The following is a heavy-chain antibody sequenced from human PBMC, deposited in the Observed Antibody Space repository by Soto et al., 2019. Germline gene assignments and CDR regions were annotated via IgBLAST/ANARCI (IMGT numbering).Heavy chain of an antibody. V-gene: IGHV3-23*01. CDR3: AKHNSGINSAFDI. D-gene: IGHD3-10*01. CDR1: GFTFTNYA. CDR2: ISNSGGNT. J-gene: IGHJ3*02. Sequence: EVQLLESGGGLIQPGGSLILSCTASGFTFTNYAMSWVRQAPGRGLEWVSDISNSGGNTYHADSVKGRFAISRDNSKNTLSLQMNSLRAEDTAVYYCAKHNSGINSAFDIWGQGTMGTVSS.